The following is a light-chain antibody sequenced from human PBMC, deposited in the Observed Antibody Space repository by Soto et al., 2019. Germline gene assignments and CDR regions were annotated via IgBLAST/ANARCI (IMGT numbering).Light chain of an antibody. CDR3: HQYGGPPRT. CDR2: GAS. J-gene: IGKJ2*01. V-gene: IGKV3-20*01. Sequence: EIVLTQSPGTLSLSPGQRATLSCRASQSVSSNSVSWYQQKPGQAPRLLIYGASNRVTGIPDRFTGSGSGTEFTFTITRLEPEDFAVYHCHQYGGPPRTFGQGTKLEI. CDR1: QSVSSNS.